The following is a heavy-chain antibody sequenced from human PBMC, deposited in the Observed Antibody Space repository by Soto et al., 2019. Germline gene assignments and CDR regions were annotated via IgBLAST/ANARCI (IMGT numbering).Heavy chain of an antibody. CDR2: ISGSGGST. J-gene: IGHJ4*02. CDR3: AKAARRGTGTTYFDY. CDR1: GFTFSSYA. D-gene: IGHD1-1*01. Sequence: GGSLRLSCAASGFTFSSYAMSWVRQAPGKGLEWVSAISGSGGSTYYADSVKGRFTISGDNSKNTLYLQMNSLRAEDTAEYYGAKAARRGTGTTYFDYWGQGTLVTVSS. V-gene: IGHV3-23*01.